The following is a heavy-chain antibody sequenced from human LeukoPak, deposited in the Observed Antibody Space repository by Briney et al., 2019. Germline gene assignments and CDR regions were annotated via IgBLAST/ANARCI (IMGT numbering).Heavy chain of an antibody. Sequence: PGGSLRLSCAASGFTFSSYAMHWVRQAPGKGLEWVAVISYDGSNKYYADSVKDRFTISRDNSKNTLYLQMNSLRAEDTAVYYCARDLPPVPAAISNYYYYYGMDVWGQGTTVTVSS. CDR2: ISYDGSNK. CDR3: ARDLPPVPAAISNYYYYYGMDV. J-gene: IGHJ6*02. V-gene: IGHV3-30-3*01. CDR1: GFTFSSYA. D-gene: IGHD2-2*01.